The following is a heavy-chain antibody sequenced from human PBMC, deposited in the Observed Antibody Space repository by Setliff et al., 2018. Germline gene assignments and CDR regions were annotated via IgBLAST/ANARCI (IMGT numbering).Heavy chain of an antibody. Sequence: SETLSLTCTDSGDSLSGDNYFWSWIRHLPGKGLQWLGHIYYTGKTYYNPSLKSRLEMSVDTSKREFALRLSSVTAADTAVYYCARTSTYVLGSGSYWDRWFDPWSQGTLVTVSS. D-gene: IGHD3-10*01. J-gene: IGHJ5*02. CDR3: ARTSTYVLGSGSYWDRWFDP. CDR2: IYYTGKT. V-gene: IGHV4-30-4*02. CDR1: GDSLSGDNYF.